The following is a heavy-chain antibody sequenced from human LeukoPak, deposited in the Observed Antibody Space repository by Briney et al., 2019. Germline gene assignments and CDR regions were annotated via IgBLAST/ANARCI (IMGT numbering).Heavy chain of an antibody. CDR3: ARAEGIAAAGNFDY. Sequence: GRSLRLSCAASGFTFSSYGMHWVRQAPGKGLEWVAVIWYDGSNKYYADSVKGRFTISRDNSKNTLYLQMNSLRAEDTAVYYCARAEGIAAAGNFDYWGQGTLVTVPS. D-gene: IGHD6-13*01. CDR2: IWYDGSNK. J-gene: IGHJ4*02. V-gene: IGHV3-33*01. CDR1: GFTFSSYG.